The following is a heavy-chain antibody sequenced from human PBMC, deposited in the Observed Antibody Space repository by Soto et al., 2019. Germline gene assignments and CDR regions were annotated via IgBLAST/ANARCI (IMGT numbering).Heavy chain of an antibody. CDR2: IYPSDSDT. V-gene: IGHV5-51*01. CDR1: GYNFAGYW. Sequence: PGESLKISCKCSGYNFAGYWIAWVLQLPGQGLELMGIIYPSDSDTRYRPSFQGQVTISADNSTSTAYLQWRSLRASDTAMYYCATGGVSTRTFDYWGQGTPVTVSS. D-gene: IGHD3-3*01. CDR3: ATGGVSTRTFDY. J-gene: IGHJ4*02.